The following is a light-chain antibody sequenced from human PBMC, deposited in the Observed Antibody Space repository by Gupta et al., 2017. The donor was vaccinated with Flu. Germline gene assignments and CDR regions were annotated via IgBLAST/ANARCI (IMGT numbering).Light chain of an antibody. CDR3: QQDSSTHT. CDR1: PSSVYSSKHNNY. CDR2: LAS. V-gene: IGKV4-1*01. J-gene: IGKJ4*01. Sequence: DIVMTQSPYSLAVSVGERATINCTSSPSSVYSSKHNNYLAWYQQKPVQPPKLIIYLASNRESGGPDRFSGRGYVKDFTRTLSSRQDADVAVYYCQQDSSTHTFGGGTKLEIK.